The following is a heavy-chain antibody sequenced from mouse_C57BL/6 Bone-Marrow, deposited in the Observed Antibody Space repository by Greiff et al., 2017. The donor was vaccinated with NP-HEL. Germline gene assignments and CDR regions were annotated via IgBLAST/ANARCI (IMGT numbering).Heavy chain of an antibody. CDR1: GYTFTSYW. V-gene: IGHV1-69*01. CDR2: IDPSDSYT. J-gene: IGHJ2*01. Sequence: QVQLQQPGAELVMPGASVKLSCKASGYTFTSYWMHWVKQRPGQGLEWIGEIDPSDSYTNYNQKFKGKSTLTVDQSSSTAYMPLSSLTSEDSAVYYCARDMITTVPYSIDDWGQGTTLTVSS. CDR3: ARDMITTVPYSIDD. D-gene: IGHD1-1*01.